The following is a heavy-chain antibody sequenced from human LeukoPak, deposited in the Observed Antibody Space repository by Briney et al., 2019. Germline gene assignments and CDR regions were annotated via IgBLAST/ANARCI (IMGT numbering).Heavy chain of an antibody. CDR1: GGSISSGGYS. CDR2: IYHSGST. Sequence: SQTLSLTCAVSGGSISSGGYSWSWIRQPPGKGLEWIGYIYHSGSTYYNPSLKSRVTISVDRSKNQFSLQLNSVTPEDTAVYYCAYYGDPPYNWFDPWGQGTLVTVSS. D-gene: IGHD3-10*01. V-gene: IGHV4-30-2*01. CDR3: AYYGDPPYNWFDP. J-gene: IGHJ5*02.